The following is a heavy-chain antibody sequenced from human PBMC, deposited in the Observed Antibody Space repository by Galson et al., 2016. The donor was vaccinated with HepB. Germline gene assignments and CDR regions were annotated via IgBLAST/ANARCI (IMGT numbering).Heavy chain of an antibody. J-gene: IGHJ6*02. Sequence: SVKVSCKASGYTFTSYGITWVRQAPGQGLEWMGWISAYSGYTYYAQKLQGRVTMTTDTSTTTAYMELRSLRSDDTAVYYCARGAWFMGLKYYGVDVWGQGTTVTVSS. V-gene: IGHV1-18*01. CDR2: ISAYSGYT. CDR1: GYTFTSYG. D-gene: IGHD3-10*01. CDR3: ARGAWFMGLKYYGVDV.